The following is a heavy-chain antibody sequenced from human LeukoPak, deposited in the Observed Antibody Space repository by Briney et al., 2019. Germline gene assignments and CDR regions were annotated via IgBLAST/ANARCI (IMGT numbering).Heavy chain of an antibody. D-gene: IGHD3-22*01. V-gene: IGHV5-51*01. Sequence: GESLKISCKGSGYSFTSYWIGWVRQMPGKGLEWMGIIYPGDSDTRYSPSFQGQVTISADKSISTAYLQWSSLKASDTAMYYCARTVRGYYDSSGYYYNPFDYWGQGTLVTVSS. CDR2: IYPGDSDT. J-gene: IGHJ4*02. CDR3: ARTVRGYYDSSGYYYNPFDY. CDR1: GYSFTSYW.